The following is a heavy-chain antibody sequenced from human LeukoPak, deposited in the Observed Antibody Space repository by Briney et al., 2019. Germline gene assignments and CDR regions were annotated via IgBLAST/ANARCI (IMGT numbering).Heavy chain of an antibody. J-gene: IGHJ4*02. CDR1: GFTYDDYA. CDR2: ISWNSGSI. CDR3: AQAISLTATTGYDY. Sequence: PGRSLTLSRAASGFTYDDYAMHSVRQAPGKGLEWVSGISWNSGSIGYADSVKGRFTISRDNAKNSLYLQMNSLRAEDMALYYCAQAISLTATTGYDYWGQGTLVTVSS. D-gene: IGHD1-14*01. V-gene: IGHV3-9*03.